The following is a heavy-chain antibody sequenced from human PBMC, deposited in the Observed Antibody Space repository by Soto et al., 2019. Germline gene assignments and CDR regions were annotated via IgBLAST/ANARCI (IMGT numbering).Heavy chain of an antibody. CDR2: ISGSGGST. CDR1: GFTFSSYA. D-gene: IGHD1-26*01. Sequence: PGGSLRLSCAASGFTFSSYAMSWVRQAPGKGLEWVSAISGSGGSTYYADSVKGRFTISRDNSKNTLYLQMNSLRAEDTAVYYCAKDTSGSYRTRYYFDYWGQGTLVTV. CDR3: AKDTSGSYRTRYYFDY. V-gene: IGHV3-23*01. J-gene: IGHJ4*02.